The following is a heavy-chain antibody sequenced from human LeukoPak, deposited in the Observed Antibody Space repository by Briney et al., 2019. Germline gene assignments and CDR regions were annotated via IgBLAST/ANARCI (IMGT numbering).Heavy chain of an antibody. CDR2: ISAYNGNT. V-gene: IGHV1-18*01. CDR3: ASLGPSGSYYGGFDY. CDR1: GYTFTSYG. Sequence: ASVKVSCKASGYTFTSYGISWVRQAPGQGLEWMGWISAYNGNTNYAQRLQGRVTMTTDTSTSTAYMELRGLRSDDTAVYYCASLGPSGSYYGGFDYWGQGTLVTVSS. D-gene: IGHD1-26*01. J-gene: IGHJ4*02.